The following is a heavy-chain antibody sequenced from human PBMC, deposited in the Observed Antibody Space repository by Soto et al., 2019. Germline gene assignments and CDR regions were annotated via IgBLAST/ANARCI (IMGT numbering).Heavy chain of an antibody. CDR3: ARGAQGFFPVSGIYFYFDH. CDR2: VHPDSGGT. Sequence: ASVKVSCKASGYIFTDHLIHWVRQSPGQGLQWVGWVHPDSGGTNVAQAFQDRVTMTADTSITTAYMDLARLRPDDTAIFYCARGAQGFFPVSGIYFYFDHWGQGTPVTVSS. V-gene: IGHV1-2*02. CDR1: GYIFTDHL. J-gene: IGHJ4*02. D-gene: IGHD3-22*01.